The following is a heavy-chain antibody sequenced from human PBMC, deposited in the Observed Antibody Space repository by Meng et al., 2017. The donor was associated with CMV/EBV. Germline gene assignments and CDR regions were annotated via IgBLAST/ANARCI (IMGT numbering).Heavy chain of an antibody. CDR3: ATGGVVVPAGYYYGMDV. Sequence: GESLKISCAASGFTFGHYNMNWVRQAPGKGLEWVSSITTSSNYIYYADSVKGRFTVSRDNAKNSLYLQMNSLRAEDTAVYYCATGGVVVPAGYYYGMDVWGQGTTVTVSS. J-gene: IGHJ6*02. CDR2: ITTSSNYI. V-gene: IGHV3-21*01. D-gene: IGHD2-2*01. CDR1: GFTFGHYN.